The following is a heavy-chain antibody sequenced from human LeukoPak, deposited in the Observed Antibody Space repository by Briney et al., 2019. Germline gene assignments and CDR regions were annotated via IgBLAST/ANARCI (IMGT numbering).Heavy chain of an antibody. J-gene: IGHJ4*02. CDR3: AKVSAYYYASGFDS. CDR1: GFTLSSYA. CDR2: ISYDGSNK. Sequence: PGGSLRLSCAASGFTLSSYAMSWVRQAPGKGLEWVAVISYDGSNKYYADSVKGRFTISRDNSQNTLYLQMNSLRPEDTAVYYCAKVSAYYYASGFDSWGQGTLVTVSS. V-gene: IGHV3-30*18. D-gene: IGHD3-10*01.